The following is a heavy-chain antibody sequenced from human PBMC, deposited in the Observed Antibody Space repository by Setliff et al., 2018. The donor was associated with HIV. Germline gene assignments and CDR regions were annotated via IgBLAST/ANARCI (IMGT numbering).Heavy chain of an antibody. J-gene: IGHJ5*02. CDR2: IYYSGST. D-gene: IGHD3-22*01. V-gene: IGHV4-31*03. Sequence: PSETLSLTCTVSGGSISSGGYYWSWIRQHPGKGLEWIGYIYYSGSTYYNPSLKSRVTISVDTSENQFSLRLNSVTAADTAVYYCARYRYYYDSSGYGRWFDPWGQGTLVTVSS. CDR3: ARYRYYYDSSGYGRWFDP. CDR1: GGSISSGGYY.